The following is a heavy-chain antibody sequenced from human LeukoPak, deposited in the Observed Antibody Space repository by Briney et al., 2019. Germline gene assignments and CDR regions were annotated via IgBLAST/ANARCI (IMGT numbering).Heavy chain of an antibody. CDR3: ASLTHADY. V-gene: IGHV3-48*03. Sequence: PGGSLRLSCAASGFTFSSYEMNWVRQAPGKGLEWVSYISSSGSTIYYADSVKGRLTISRDNAKKSLHLQMNSLRAEDTAVYYCASLTHADYWGQGTLVTVSS. CDR1: GFTFSSYE. J-gene: IGHJ4*02. CDR2: ISSSGSTI.